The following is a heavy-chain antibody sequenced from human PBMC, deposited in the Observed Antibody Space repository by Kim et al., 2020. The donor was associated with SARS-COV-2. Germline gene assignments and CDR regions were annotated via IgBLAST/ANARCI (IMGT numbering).Heavy chain of an antibody. D-gene: IGHD1-1*01. CDR3: ARDSRYGYNYCLDY. Sequence: VDSVKGRFTIARDNAKNSLYLQMNSLRAEDTAVYYCARDSRYGYNYCLDYWGQGTLVTVSS. J-gene: IGHJ4*02. V-gene: IGHV3-7*01.